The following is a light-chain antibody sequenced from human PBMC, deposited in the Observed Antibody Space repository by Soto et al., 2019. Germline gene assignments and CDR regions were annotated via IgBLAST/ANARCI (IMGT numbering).Light chain of an antibody. CDR3: QQSYSAPRLT. J-gene: IGKJ4*01. CDR1: QSISTY. V-gene: IGKV1-39*01. Sequence: DIPMTQSPSSLSASVGDRVTITCRASQSISTYLSWYQQKPGKAPKLLIYAASSLRSGVPSRFSGRGSGTDFTLTISSLQPEDLATYYCQQSYSAPRLTFGGGTKVEI. CDR2: AAS.